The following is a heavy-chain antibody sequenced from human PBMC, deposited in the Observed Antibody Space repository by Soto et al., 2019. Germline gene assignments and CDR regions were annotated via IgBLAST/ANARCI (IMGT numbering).Heavy chain of an antibody. CDR2: ISGRGVST. CDR3: AKALPSEWELFQADPYYFDC. CDR1: KFTFSNYA. V-gene: IGHV3-23*01. J-gene: IGHJ4*02. D-gene: IGHD3-10*01. Sequence: EVQLLESGGGLLQPGGSLRLSGAASKFTFSNYALSWVSQAPGKGLEWVSSISGRGVSTYYADSVKGRFTVSRDNSRYTLSLQMNSLRAEDTAVYYCAKALPSEWELFQADPYYFDCWGQGTLVTVSS.